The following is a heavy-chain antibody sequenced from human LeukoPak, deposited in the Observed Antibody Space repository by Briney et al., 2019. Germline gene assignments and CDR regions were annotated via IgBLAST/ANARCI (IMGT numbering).Heavy chain of an antibody. D-gene: IGHD6-13*01. Sequence: SVKVSCKASGYTFASYDINWVRQAPGQGLEWMGGIIPIFGTANYAQKFQGRVTITADESTSTAYMELSSLRSEDTAVYYCATDLIAAAGTLRSYWGQGTLVTVSS. CDR2: IIPIFGTA. J-gene: IGHJ4*02. CDR1: GYTFASYD. CDR3: ATDLIAAAGTLRSY. V-gene: IGHV1-69*13.